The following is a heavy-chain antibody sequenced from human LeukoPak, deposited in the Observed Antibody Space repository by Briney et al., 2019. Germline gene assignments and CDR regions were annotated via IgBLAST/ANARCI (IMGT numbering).Heavy chain of an antibody. J-gene: IGHJ5*02. D-gene: IGHD3-22*01. Sequence: SETLSLTCAVSGGSLSGYYWTWIRQPPGKGLEWIGRIYTSGTTNYNPSLKSRVTISLDTSKNQFSLKLSSVTAADTAVYYCASIYYYDSAPFDPWGQGTLVTVSS. CDR3: ASIYYYDSAPFDP. V-gene: IGHV4-4*08. CDR1: GGSLSGYY. CDR2: IYTSGTT.